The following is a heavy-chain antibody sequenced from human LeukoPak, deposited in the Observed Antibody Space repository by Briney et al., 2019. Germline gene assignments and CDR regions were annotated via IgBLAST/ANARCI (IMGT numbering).Heavy chain of an antibody. V-gene: IGHV4-4*02. Sequence: SETLSLTCAVSGASVSSNTWWSWVRQPPGKGLEWIGEIYHSGSTNYNPSLKSRVTISVDKSKNQFSLKLSSVTAADTAVYYCARAVFSYSYFDYWGQGTLVTVSS. J-gene: IGHJ4*02. D-gene: IGHD3-9*01. CDR3: ARAVFSYSYFDY. CDR1: GASVSSNTW. CDR2: IYHSGST.